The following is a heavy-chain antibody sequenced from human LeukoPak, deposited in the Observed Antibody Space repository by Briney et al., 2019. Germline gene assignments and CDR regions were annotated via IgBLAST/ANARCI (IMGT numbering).Heavy chain of an antibody. J-gene: IGHJ3*02. CDR1: GFTFSSYC. Sequence: PGGSLRLSCAASGFTFSSYCMNWVRQAPGKGLEWVSYISSSSSTIYYADSVKGRFTISRDNAKNPLYLQMNSLRAEDTAVYYCARVRSRYRSGGSCYDAFDIWGQGTMVTVSS. CDR3: ARVRSRYRSGGSCYDAFDI. CDR2: ISSSSSTI. V-gene: IGHV3-48*01. D-gene: IGHD2-15*01.